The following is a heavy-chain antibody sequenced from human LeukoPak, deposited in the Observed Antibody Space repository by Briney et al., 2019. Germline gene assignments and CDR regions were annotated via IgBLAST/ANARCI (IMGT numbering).Heavy chain of an antibody. V-gene: IGHV4-30-4*01. CDR2: IYYSGST. Sequence: SETLSLTCTVSGGSISSGDYYWSWIRQPPGKGLEWIGYIYYSGSTYYNPSLKSRVTISVDTSKNQFSLKLSSVTAADTAVYYCARDPGSYYYGMDVWGQGTTVTVSS. D-gene: IGHD2-15*01. J-gene: IGHJ6*02. CDR1: GGSISSGDYY. CDR3: ARDPGSYYYGMDV.